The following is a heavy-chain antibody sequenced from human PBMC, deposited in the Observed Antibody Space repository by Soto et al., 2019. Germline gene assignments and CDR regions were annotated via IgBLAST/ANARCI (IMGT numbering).Heavy chain of an antibody. V-gene: IGHV4-59*01. CDR1: GGSISSYY. CDR3: ASDRGGWETDDDAFDI. D-gene: IGHD1-26*01. CDR2: IYYSGST. Sequence: SETLSLTCTVSGGSISSYYWSWIRQPPGKGLEWIGYIYYSGSTNYNPSLNSRVTISVDTSKNQFSLKLSSVTAADTAVYYCASDRGGWETDDDAFDIWGQGTMVTVSS. J-gene: IGHJ3*02.